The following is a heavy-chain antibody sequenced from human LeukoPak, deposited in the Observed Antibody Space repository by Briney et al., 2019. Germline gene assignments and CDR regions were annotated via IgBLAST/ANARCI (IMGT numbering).Heavy chain of an antibody. J-gene: IGHJ5*02. CDR1: GYTFTSYG. CDR3: AREGWGMAAANSWFDP. Sequence: GASVKVSCKASGYTFTSYGISWVRQAPGQGLEWMGWISAYNGNTNYAQKLQGRVTMTTDTSTSTAYMELRSLRSDDTAVYYCAREGWGMAAANSWFDPWGQGTLVTVSS. CDR2: ISAYNGNT. V-gene: IGHV1-18*04. D-gene: IGHD6-13*01.